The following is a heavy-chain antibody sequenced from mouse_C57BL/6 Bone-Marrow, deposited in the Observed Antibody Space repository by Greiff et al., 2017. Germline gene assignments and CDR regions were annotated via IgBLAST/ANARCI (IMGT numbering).Heavy chain of an antibody. CDR2: ILPGSGST. J-gene: IGHJ3*01. Sequence: QVQLQQSGAELMKPGASVKLSCKATGYTFTGYWIEWVKQRPGHGLEWIGEILPGSGSTNYNEKFKGKATFTADTSSNTAYMQLSSLTTADSAIYYCAPKRIYYGYDVFAYWGQGTLVTVSA. V-gene: IGHV1-9*01. CDR1: GYTFTGYW. CDR3: APKRIYYGYDVFAY. D-gene: IGHD2-2*01.